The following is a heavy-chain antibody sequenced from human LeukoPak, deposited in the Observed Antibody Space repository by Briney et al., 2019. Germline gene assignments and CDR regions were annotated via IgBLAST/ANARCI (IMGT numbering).Heavy chain of an antibody. CDR2: IQYDGSKK. D-gene: IGHD5-18*01. CDR1: GFTFSSNG. CDR3: AQDRAYIQFYF. Sequence: PGGSLRLSRVASGFTFSSNGMHWVRQAPGKGLEWVTFIQYDGSKKYYADSVKGRFTISRDNSKNTVYLQVNSLRAEDTALYYCAQDRAYIQFYFWGQGTLVTVSS. J-gene: IGHJ4*02. V-gene: IGHV3-30*02.